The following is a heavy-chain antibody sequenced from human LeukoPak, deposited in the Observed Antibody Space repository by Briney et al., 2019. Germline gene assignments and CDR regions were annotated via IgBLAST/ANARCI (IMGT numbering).Heavy chain of an antibody. J-gene: IGHJ4*02. CDR1: GGSISNYH. V-gene: IGHV4-4*07. D-gene: IGHD6-19*01. Sequence: SETLSLTCTVSGGSISNYHRSWIRQPAGKGLEWIGQIHTSGSTNYNPPLKSRVTMSVDTPENQLSLTIRSVTAADTAVYYCARRDISSGWSFDYWGQGTLVTVSS. CDR3: ARRDISSGWSFDY. CDR2: IHTSGST.